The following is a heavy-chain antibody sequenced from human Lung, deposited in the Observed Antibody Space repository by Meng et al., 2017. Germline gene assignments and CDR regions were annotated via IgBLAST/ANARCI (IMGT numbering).Heavy chain of an antibody. D-gene: IGHD4-11*01. V-gene: IGHV4-34*01. CDR3: ARGPTTMAHDFDY. J-gene: IGHJ4*02. CDR1: GGSFSDYY. CDR2: INHSGST. Sequence: QVQLQQLVEGLLKSSETLSLPCVSSGGSFSDYYWSWIRQPPGKGLEWIGEINHSGSTNYNPSLESRATISVDTSQNNLSLKLSSVTAADSAVYYCARGPTTMAHDFDYWGQGALVTVSS.